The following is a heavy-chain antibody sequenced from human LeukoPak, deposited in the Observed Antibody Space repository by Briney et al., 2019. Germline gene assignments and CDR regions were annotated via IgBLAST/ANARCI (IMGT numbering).Heavy chain of an antibody. CDR2: IDTGDSDS. Sequence: GESLRISCKGSGYMFTNHWLGWVRQMPGKGLEWMGIIDTGDSDSRYSPSFQGRVTFSVDKTTTTAYLEWSSLKVSDTAMYYCARLSEQRSFQHWGQGTLVTVSS. J-gene: IGHJ1*01. V-gene: IGHV5-51*01. CDR1: GYMFTNHW. D-gene: IGHD1-26*01. CDR3: ARLSEQRSFQH.